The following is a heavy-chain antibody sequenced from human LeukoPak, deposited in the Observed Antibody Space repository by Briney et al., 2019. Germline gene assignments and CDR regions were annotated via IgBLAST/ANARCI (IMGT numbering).Heavy chain of an antibody. CDR3: ARGLGVWGSYRTNNAYFDY. J-gene: IGHJ4*02. CDR2: IYYSGST. D-gene: IGHD3-16*02. V-gene: IGHV4-59*01. CDR1: GGSISSYY. Sequence: PSETLSLTCTVSGGSISSYYWSWIRQPPGKGLEWIGYIYYSGSTNYNPSLKSRVTISVDTSKNQFSLKLSSATAADTAVYYCARGLGVWGSYRTNNAYFDYWGQGTLVTVSS.